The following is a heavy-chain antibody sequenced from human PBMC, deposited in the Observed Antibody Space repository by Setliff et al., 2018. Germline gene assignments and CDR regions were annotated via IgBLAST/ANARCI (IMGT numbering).Heavy chain of an antibody. CDR3: TTDRAISMVRGVVISPTISYY. Sequence: SGGSLRLSCAASGLSLSDAWMNWVRLVPGKGLEWVGRIKSRGDSATVHYAAPVQGRFTISREDSKDTLYLQMNSLEIEDTAVYFCTTDRAISMVRGVVISPTISYYWGQGVQVTVSS. J-gene: IGHJ4*02. V-gene: IGHV3-15*07. D-gene: IGHD3-10*01. CDR1: GLSLSDAW. CDR2: IKSRGDSATV.